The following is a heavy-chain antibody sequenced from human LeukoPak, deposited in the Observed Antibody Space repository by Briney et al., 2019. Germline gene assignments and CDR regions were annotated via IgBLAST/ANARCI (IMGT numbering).Heavy chain of an antibody. J-gene: IGHJ4*02. D-gene: IGHD3-10*01. CDR2: IYYSGST. CDR1: GGSISSYY. CDR3: ARVLPWFGELTAYYFDY. V-gene: IGHV4-59*01. Sequence: SETLSLTCTVSGGSISSYYRSWIRQPPGKGLEWIGYIYYSGSTNYNPSLKSRVTISVDTSKNQFSLKLSSVTAADTAVYYCARVLPWFGELTAYYFDYWGQGTLVTVSS.